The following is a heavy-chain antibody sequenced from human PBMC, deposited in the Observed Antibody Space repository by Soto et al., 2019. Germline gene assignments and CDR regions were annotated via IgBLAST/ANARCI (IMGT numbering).Heavy chain of an antibody. CDR3: ARRDIVATINYYYYYGMDV. CDR2: IYHSGST. CDR1: GGSISSGGYS. V-gene: IGHV4-30-2*01. J-gene: IGHJ6*02. D-gene: IGHD5-12*01. Sequence: SETLSLTCAVSGGSISSGGYSWSWIRQPPGKGLEWIGYIYHSGSTYYNPSLKSRVTISVDRSKNQFSLKLSSVTAADTAVYYCARRDIVATINYYYYYGMDVWGQGTTVTVSS.